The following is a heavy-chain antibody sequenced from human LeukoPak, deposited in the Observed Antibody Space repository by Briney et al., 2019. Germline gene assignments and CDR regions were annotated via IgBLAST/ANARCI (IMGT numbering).Heavy chain of an antibody. J-gene: IGHJ4*02. Sequence: SETLSLTCAVYGGSFSGYYWSWIRKPPGKGLEWIGEINHSGSTNYNPSLKSRVTISVDTSKNQFSLKLSSVTAADTAVYYCARRGTYYYDSSGYLWGQGTLVTVSS. D-gene: IGHD3-22*01. CDR3: ARRGTYYYDSSGYL. V-gene: IGHV4-34*01. CDR1: GGSFSGYY. CDR2: INHSGST.